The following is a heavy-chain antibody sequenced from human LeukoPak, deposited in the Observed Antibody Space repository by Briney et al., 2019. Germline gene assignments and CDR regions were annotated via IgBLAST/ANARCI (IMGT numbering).Heavy chain of an antibody. Sequence: GASLKVSCKASGYTFTSYYMHWVRQAPGQGLEWMGIINPSGGSTSYAQKFQGRVTMTRDTSTSTVYMELSSLRSEDTAVYYCAAPVPWYSSSWIRFDYWGQGTLVTVSS. D-gene: IGHD6-13*01. CDR1: GYTFTSYY. CDR3: AAPVPWYSSSWIRFDY. V-gene: IGHV1-46*01. J-gene: IGHJ4*02. CDR2: INPSGGST.